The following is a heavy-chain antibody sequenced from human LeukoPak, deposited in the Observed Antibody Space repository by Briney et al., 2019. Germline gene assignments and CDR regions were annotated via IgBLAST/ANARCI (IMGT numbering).Heavy chain of an antibody. CDR1: GGSISSSSYY. D-gene: IGHD6-6*01. CDR3: ARHFWAARTFDY. V-gene: IGHV4-39*01. J-gene: IGHJ4*02. CDR2: IYYSGST. Sequence: PSETLSLTCTVFGGSISSSSYYWGWIRQPPGKGLEWIGSIYYSGSTYYNPSLKSRVTISVDTSKNQFSLKLSSVTAADTAVYYCARHFWAARTFDYWGQGTLVTVSS.